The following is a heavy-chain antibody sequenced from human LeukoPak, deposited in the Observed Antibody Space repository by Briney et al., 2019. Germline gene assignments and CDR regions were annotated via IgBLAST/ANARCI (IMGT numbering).Heavy chain of an antibody. CDR1: GFTFSSYG. CDR3: AKDWTTGPFDY. D-gene: IGHD1-1*01. J-gene: IGHJ4*02. Sequence: PGGSLRLSCAASGFTFSSYGMHWVRQAPGKGLEWVAFTRYDGTNKNYADSVKGRFTISRDNSKNTLYLQMNSLRVDDTAVYYCAKDWTTGPFDYWGQGTLVTVSS. V-gene: IGHV3-30*02. CDR2: TRYDGTNK.